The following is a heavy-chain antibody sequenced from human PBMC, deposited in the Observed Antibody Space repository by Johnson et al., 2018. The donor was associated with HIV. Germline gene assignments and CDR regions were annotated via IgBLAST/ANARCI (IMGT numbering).Heavy chain of an antibody. CDR3: TKGRIFGVVMEAFDI. Sequence: VESGGGLVKPGGSLRLSCAASGFTFSSYDMHWVRQATGKGLEWVSAIGTAGDTYYPGSVKGRFTISRDNSKNTLYLQMNSLRAEDTAVYYCTKGRIFGVVMEAFDIWGQGTMVTVSS. J-gene: IGHJ3*02. CDR1: GFTFSSYD. V-gene: IGHV3-13*01. D-gene: IGHD3-3*01. CDR2: IGTAGDT.